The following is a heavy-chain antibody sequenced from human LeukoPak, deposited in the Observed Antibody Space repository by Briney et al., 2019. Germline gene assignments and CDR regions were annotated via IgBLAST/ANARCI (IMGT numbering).Heavy chain of an antibody. J-gene: IGHJ4*02. V-gene: IGHV3-23*01. Sequence: GGSLRLSCAASGFTFSNYAMSWVRQAPGEGLEWVSPVSVSGDSTNYADSVKGRFTISRDNSKDTLYLQMNSLRAEDTAVYYCARPRGVGGYCSGGSCSLEDWGQGTLVTVSS. D-gene: IGHD2-15*01. CDR3: ARPRGVGGYCSGGSCSLED. CDR2: VSVSGDST. CDR1: GFTFSNYA.